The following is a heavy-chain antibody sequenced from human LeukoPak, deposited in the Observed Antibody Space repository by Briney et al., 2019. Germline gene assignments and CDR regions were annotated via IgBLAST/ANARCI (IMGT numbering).Heavy chain of an antibody. J-gene: IGHJ4*02. CDR2: INHSGST. Sequence: SETLSLTCAVYGGSFSGYYWSWIRQPPGKGLEWIGEINHSGSTNYNPSLKSRVTISVDTSKNQFSLKLSSVTAADTAVYYCARGNLGAIDYWSQGTLVTVSS. CDR1: GGSFSGYY. D-gene: IGHD1-14*01. V-gene: IGHV4-34*01. CDR3: ARGNLGAIDY.